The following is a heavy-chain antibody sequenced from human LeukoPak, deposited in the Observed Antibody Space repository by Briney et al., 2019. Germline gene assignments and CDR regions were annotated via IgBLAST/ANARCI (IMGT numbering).Heavy chain of an antibody. V-gene: IGHV3-74*01. D-gene: IGHD5-12*01. Sequence: PGGSLRLSCAASGFTFSSYWMHWVRQAPGKGLVWVSRINSDGSSTTYADSVKGRFAISRDNAKNTLYLQMNSLRAEDTAVYYCAREGGYSGYDPDYWGQGTLVTVSS. CDR3: AREGGYSGYDPDY. CDR2: INSDGSST. CDR1: GFTFSSYW. J-gene: IGHJ4*02.